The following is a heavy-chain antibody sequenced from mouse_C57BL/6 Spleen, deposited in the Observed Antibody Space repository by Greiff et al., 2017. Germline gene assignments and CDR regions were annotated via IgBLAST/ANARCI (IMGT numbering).Heavy chain of an antibody. Sequence: QVQLKQSGAELARPGASVKLSCKASGYTFTSYGISWVKQRTGQGLEWIGEIYPRSGNTYYNEKFKGKATLTADKSSSTAYMELRSLTSEDSAVXFCARGGYTSYWYFDVWGTGTTVTVSA. CDR2: IYPRSGNT. CDR3: ARGGYTSYWYFDV. D-gene: IGHD2-2*01. CDR1: GYTFTSYG. V-gene: IGHV1-81*01. J-gene: IGHJ1*03.